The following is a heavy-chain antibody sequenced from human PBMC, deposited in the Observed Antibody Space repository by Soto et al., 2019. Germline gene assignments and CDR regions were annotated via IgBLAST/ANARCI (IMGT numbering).Heavy chain of an antibody. Sequence: EVQLVESGGGLVQPGGSLRLSCAASGFTFSSYSMNWVRQAPGKGLEWISYISYSSSSIHYADSVKGRFTISRDNAKNSLYLQMSSLRNEDTAVYYCAKAGSGTDHWGQGTLVTVAS. D-gene: IGHD3-10*01. CDR1: GFTFSSYS. CDR2: ISYSSSSI. V-gene: IGHV3-48*02. J-gene: IGHJ4*02. CDR3: AKAGSGTDH.